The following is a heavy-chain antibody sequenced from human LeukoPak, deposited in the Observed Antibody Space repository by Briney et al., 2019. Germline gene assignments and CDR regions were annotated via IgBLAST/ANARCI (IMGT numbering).Heavy chain of an antibody. CDR3: ARVPGEMATHYYYYYMDV. V-gene: IGHV3-21*01. CDR2: ISSSSSYI. J-gene: IGHJ6*03. Sequence: GGSLRLSCAASGFTFSSYSMNWVRKAPGEGLEWVSSISSSSSYIYYADSVKGRFTISRDNAKDSLYLQMNSLGAEDTAVYYCARVPGEMATHYYYYYMDVWGKGTTVTVSS. D-gene: IGHD5-24*01. CDR1: GFTFSSYS.